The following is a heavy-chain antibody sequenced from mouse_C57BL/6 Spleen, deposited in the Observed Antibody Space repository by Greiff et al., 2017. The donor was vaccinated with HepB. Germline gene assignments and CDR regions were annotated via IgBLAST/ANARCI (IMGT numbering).Heavy chain of an antibody. CDR1: GFSLTSYG. V-gene: IGHV2-2*01. CDR2: IWSGGST. Sequence: VQLVESGPGLVQPSQSLSITCTVSGFSLTSYGVHWVRQSPGKGLEWLGVIWSGGSTDYNAAFISRLSISKDNSKSQVFFKMNSLQADDTAIYYCAGELGRAMDYWGQGTSVTVSS. J-gene: IGHJ4*01. CDR3: AGELGRAMDY. D-gene: IGHD4-1*01.